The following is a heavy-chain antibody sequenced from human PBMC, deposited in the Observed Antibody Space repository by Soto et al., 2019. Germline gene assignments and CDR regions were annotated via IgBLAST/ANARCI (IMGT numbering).Heavy chain of an antibody. J-gene: IGHJ4*02. CDR2: ISNDGRNR. CDR1: GFTFSSYA. CDR3: AKHRGAAAAGTIDY. D-gene: IGHD6-13*01. Sequence: QVELVESGGGVAQPGRALRHSCAASGFTFSSYAMHWVRQPPGKGLEWVAVISNDGRNRIYGDSVKGRFTISRDNSKNMAYLQLNSLRVEDTAAYYCAKHRGAAAAGTIDYWGQGTLVTVSS. V-gene: IGHV3-30*18.